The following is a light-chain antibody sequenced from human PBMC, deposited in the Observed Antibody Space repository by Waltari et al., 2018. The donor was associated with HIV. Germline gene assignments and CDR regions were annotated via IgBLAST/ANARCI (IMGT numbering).Light chain of an antibody. Sequence: SYDLTQPPSVSVSPGQTASITCSGDNLCNKYACWYQQKPGQSPVVVIYQDNKRPSGIPERFSGSNSGNTATLTISGTQAMDEADYYCQAWDSGLVVFGGGTKLTVL. J-gene: IGLJ2*01. CDR2: QDN. CDR3: QAWDSGLVV. CDR1: NLCNKY. V-gene: IGLV3-1*01.